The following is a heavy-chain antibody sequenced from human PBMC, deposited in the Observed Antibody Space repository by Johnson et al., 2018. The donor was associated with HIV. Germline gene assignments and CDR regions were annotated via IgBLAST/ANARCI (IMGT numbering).Heavy chain of an antibody. V-gene: IGHV3-43*01. D-gene: IGHD4-17*01. Sequence: VQLVESGGVVVQPGGSLRLSCEASGFTFDDYTMHWVRQAPGKGLEWVSLISWDGGGTSYADSVRGRFTISRDNSKNLLYLQMNSLRAEDTAVYFCARDIQYGDYSSAASDIWGRVTMVTVSS. J-gene: IGHJ3*02. CDR3: ARDIQYGDYSSAASDI. CDR2: ISWDGGGT. CDR1: GFTFDDYT.